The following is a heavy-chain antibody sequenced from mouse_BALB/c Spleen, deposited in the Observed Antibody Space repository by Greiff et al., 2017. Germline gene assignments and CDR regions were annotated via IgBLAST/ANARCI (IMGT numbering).Heavy chain of an antibody. Sequence: QVQLKQPGAELVKPGTSVKLSCKASGYNFTSYWINWVKLRPGQGLEWIGDIYPGSGSTNYNEKFKSKATLTVDTSSSTAYMQLSSLASEDSALYYCARDYYGSDYWGQGTTLTVSS. CDR3: ARDYYGSDY. V-gene: IGHV1-55*01. D-gene: IGHD1-1*01. CDR1: GYNFTSYW. J-gene: IGHJ2*01. CDR2: IYPGSGST.